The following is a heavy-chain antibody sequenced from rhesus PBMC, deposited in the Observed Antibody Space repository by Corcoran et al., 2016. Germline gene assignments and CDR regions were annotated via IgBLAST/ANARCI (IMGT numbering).Heavy chain of an antibody. CDR1: GGSISGYY. Sequence: QVKLQQWGEGLVKPSETLSLTCAVYGGSISGYYWSWIRQPPGKGLEWIGNFEGNSASTNYTPSLKNRVPISKDTSKNQFSLKLSSVTAADTAVYYCARRRRGYSSWSYWGQGVLVTVSS. CDR2: FEGNSAST. CDR3: ARRRRGYSSWSY. V-gene: IGHV4-73*01. J-gene: IGHJ4*01. D-gene: IGHD6-13*01.